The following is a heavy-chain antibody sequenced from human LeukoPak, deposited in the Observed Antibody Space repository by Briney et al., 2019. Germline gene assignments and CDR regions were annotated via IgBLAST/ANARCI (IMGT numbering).Heavy chain of an antibody. J-gene: IGHJ4*02. Sequence: PSETLSLTCTVSGGSISSSSYYWGWVRQPPGKGLEWIGSIYYSGSTYYNPSLKSRLTISVDTSKNQFSLKLSSVTAAHTAVYYCARHHFDYGEDYWGQGTLVTVP. CDR2: IYYSGST. CDR3: ARHHFDYGEDY. V-gene: IGHV4-39*01. CDR1: GGSISSSSYY. D-gene: IGHD4-17*01.